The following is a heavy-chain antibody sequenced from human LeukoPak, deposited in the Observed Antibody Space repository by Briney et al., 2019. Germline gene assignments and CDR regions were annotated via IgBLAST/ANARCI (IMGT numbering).Heavy chain of an antibody. CDR3: AREKMNYYDSSAYNRRAIDC. D-gene: IGHD3-22*01. CDR1: CGSISSSSYY. V-gene: IGHV4-39*02. Sequence: PSETLSLTCTVSCGSISSSSYYWGWIRQPPGKGLELIGTIYYSGNTYYNPSLKSRVTISVDTSKNQFSLRLSSVTAADTAVYYCAREKMNYYDSSAYNRRAIDCWGQGTLVTVSS. CDR2: IYYSGNT. J-gene: IGHJ4*02.